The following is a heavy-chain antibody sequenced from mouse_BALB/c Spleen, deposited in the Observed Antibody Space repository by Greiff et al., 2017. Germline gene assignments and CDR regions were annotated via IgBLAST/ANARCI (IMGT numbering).Heavy chain of an antibody. CDR2: ISSGGSYT. CDR1: GFTFSSYA. V-gene: IGHV5-9-4*01. CDR3: ARDGYYVRFAY. J-gene: IGHJ3*01. Sequence: EVQRVESGGGLVKPGGSLKLSCAASGFTFSSYAMSWVRQSPEKRLEWVAEISSGGSYTYYPDTVTGRFTISRDNAKNTLYLEMSSLRSEDTAMYYCARDGYYVRFAYWGQGTLVTVSA. D-gene: IGHD2-3*01.